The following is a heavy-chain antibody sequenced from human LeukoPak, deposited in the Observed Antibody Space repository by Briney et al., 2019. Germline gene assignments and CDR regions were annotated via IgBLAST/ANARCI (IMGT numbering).Heavy chain of an antibody. CDR2: IIPIFGTA. J-gene: IGHJ3*02. CDR1: GGTFSSYA. CDR3: AREGGPDYYDSSGYSSAFDI. D-gene: IGHD3-22*01. V-gene: IGHV1-69*01. Sequence: ASVKVSCKASGGTFSSYAISWVRQAPGQGLEWMGGIIPIFGTANYAQKFQGRVTITADESTSTAYMELRSLRSDDTAVYYCAREGGPDYYDSSGYSSAFDIWGQGTMVTVSS.